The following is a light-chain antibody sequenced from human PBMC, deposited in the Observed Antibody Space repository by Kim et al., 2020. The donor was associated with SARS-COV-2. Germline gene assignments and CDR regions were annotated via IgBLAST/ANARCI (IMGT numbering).Light chain of an antibody. CDR3: QQRSSWPPALT. J-gene: IGKJ4*01. Sequence: PGEGAPLSCRASQSVGIRLAWYRHTRGQPPRLLIYDAAIRATGIPTRFSGSGSGTDFTLTISSLEAEDFAIYYCQQRSSWPPALTFGGGTKVDIK. CDR1: QSVGIR. V-gene: IGKV3-11*01. CDR2: DAA.